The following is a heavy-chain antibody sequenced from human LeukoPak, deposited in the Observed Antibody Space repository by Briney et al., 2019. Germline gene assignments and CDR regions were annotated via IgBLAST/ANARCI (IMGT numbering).Heavy chain of an antibody. J-gene: IGHJ2*01. CDR3: ARSDYGDHSWYFDL. CDR2: INHSGST. V-gene: IGHV4-34*01. Sequence: PSETLSLTCAVYGGSFSGYYWSWIRQPPGEGLEWIGEINHSGSTNYNPSLKSRVTISVDTSKNQFSLKLSSVTAADTAVYYCARSDYGDHSWYFDLWGRGTLVTVSS. CDR1: GGSFSGYY. D-gene: IGHD4/OR15-4a*01.